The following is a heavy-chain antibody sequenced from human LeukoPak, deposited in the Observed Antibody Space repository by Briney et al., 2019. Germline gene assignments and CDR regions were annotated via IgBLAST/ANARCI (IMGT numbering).Heavy chain of an antibody. CDR1: GFTFSDYA. CDR3: AKESSGYYFDY. Sequence: GGSLRLSCAASGFTFSDYAMTWVRQDPGKGLEWISTISGSGGSTYYADSVKGRFTISRDNSKTTLYLQMNSLRAEDTAVYYCAKESSGYYFDYWGQGTLVTVSS. CDR2: ISGSGGST. D-gene: IGHD3-3*01. V-gene: IGHV3-23*01. J-gene: IGHJ4*02.